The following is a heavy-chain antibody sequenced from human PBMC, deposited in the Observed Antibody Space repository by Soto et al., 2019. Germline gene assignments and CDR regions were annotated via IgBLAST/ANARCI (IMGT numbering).Heavy chain of an antibody. D-gene: IGHD3-22*01. J-gene: IGHJ4*02. CDR3: ARLGARDYYDSSGYAGDY. CDR2: IIPIFGTA. CDR1: GGTFSSYA. Sequence: SVKVSCKASGGTFSSYAISWVRQAPGQGLEWMGGIIPIFGTANYAQKFQGRVTITADESTSTAYMELSSLRSEDTAVYYCARLGARDYYDSSGYAGDYWGQGTLVTVSS. V-gene: IGHV1-69*13.